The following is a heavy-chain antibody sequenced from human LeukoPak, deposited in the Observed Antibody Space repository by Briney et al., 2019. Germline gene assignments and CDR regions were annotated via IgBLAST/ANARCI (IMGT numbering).Heavy chain of an antibody. CDR1: GGSISSSSYY. J-gene: IGHJ4*02. Sequence: PSETLSLTCTVSGGSISSSSYYWGWIRQPPGKGLVWIGSIYYSGSTYYNPSLKSRVTISVDTSKNQFSLNLSSVTAADTAVYYCARLILVGATSDYWGQGTLVTVSS. CDR2: IYYSGST. V-gene: IGHV4-39*01. D-gene: IGHD1-26*01. CDR3: ARLILVGATSDY.